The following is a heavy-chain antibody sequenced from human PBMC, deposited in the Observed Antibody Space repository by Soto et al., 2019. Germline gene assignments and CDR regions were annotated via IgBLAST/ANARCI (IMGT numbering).Heavy chain of an antibody. V-gene: IGHV3-43*01. J-gene: IGHJ6*02. CDR1: GFTFDDYT. CDR2: ISWDGGST. D-gene: IGHD2-15*01. CDR3: AKDLNCSGGSCYYYGMDV. Sequence: GGSLRLSCAASGFTFDDYTMHWVRQAPGKGLEWVSLISWDGGSTYYADSVKGRFTISRDNSKNSLYLQMNSLRTEDTALYYCAKDLNCSGGSCYYYGMDVWGQGTTVTVSS.